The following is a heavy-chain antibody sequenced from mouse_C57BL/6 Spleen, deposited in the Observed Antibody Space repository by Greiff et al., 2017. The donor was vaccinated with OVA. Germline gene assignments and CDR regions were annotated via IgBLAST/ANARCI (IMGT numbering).Heavy chain of an antibody. D-gene: IGHD3-2*02. CDR2: IRLKSDNYAT. V-gene: IGHV6-3*01. Sequence: EVHLVESGGGLVQPGGSMKLSCVASGFTFSNYWMNWVRQSPEKGLEWVAQIRLKSDNYATHYAESVKGRFTISRDDSKSGVYLQMNNLRAENTGIYYCTSQTAQATSFMDYWGQGTSVTVSS. CDR1: GFTFSNYW. J-gene: IGHJ4*01. CDR3: TSQTAQATSFMDY.